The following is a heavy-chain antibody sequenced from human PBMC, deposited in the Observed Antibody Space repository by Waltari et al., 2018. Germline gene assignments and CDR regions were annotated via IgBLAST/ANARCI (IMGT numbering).Heavy chain of an antibody. CDR2: MFHSGST. CDR3: VRDNRWAEDGFRFFQY. D-gene: IGHD3-10*01. CDR1: GGSISSSNW. J-gene: IGHJ1*01. Sequence: QVLLPESGPGLVKPSGTLSLTGVVSGGSISSSNWWSWVRQSPGKGLEWIGEMFHSGSTNYNPSLKNRVTMSLDKSNNQFSLKLSSVTAADTAVYYCVRDNRWAEDGFRFFQYWGQGTLVSVSS. V-gene: IGHV4-4*02.